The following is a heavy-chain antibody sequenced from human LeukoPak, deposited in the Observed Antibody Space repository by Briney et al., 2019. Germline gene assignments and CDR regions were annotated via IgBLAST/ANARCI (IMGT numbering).Heavy chain of an antibody. CDR2: IYPGDSDT. V-gene: IGHV5-51*01. D-gene: IGHD3-22*01. CDR1: GYSFTSYR. J-gene: IGHJ5*02. Sequence: SGESLKISCKGSGYSFTSYRIGWVRQMPGKGLEWMGIIYPGDSDTRYSPSFQGQVTISADKSISTAYLQWSSLKASDTAMYYCARRTPETYYYDSSGLGNWFDPWGQGTLVTVSS. CDR3: ARRTPETYYYDSSGLGNWFDP.